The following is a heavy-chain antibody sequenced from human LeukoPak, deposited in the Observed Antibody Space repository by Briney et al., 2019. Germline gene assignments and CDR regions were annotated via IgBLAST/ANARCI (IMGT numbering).Heavy chain of an antibody. D-gene: IGHD4-17*01. CDR1: GFPFSFYG. CDR2: IRYDGSNK. CDR3: AKDPSYYGDQYYFDY. J-gene: IGHJ4*02. V-gene: IGHV3-30*02. Sequence: PGGSLRLSCAASGFPFSFYGIHWVRQAPGKGLEWVALIRYDGSNKYYADSVRGRFTISRDNSKNTLYLLMNSLRAEDTAVYYCAKDPSYYGDQYYFDYWGQGTLVTVSS.